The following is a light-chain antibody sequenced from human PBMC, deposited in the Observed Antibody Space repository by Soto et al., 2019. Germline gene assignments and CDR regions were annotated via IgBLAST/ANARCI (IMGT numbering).Light chain of an antibody. CDR3: CSNAGSSYFHV. CDR2: DVS. J-gene: IGLJ1*01. V-gene: IGLV2-11*01. CDR1: SNDVGHYNY. Sequence: QSALTQPRSVSGSLGQSVTISCTGTSNDVGHYNYVSWYRQHPGKAPKVMIYDVSKRPSGVPYRFSGSKSGHTASLTISVLHAEDDADYYCCSNAGSSYFHVFGTGTNLTVL.